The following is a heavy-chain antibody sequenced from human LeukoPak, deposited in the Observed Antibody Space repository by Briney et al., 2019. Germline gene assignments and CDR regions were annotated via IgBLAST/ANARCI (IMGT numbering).Heavy chain of an antibody. CDR3: ASLTMIVVP. CDR2: INHSGST. V-gene: IGHV4-34*01. Sequence: SETLSLTCAVYGGSFSGYYWSWIRQPPEKGLEWIGEINHSGSTNYNPSLKSRVTMSVDTSKNQFSLKLSSVTTADTAVYYCASLTMIVVPWGQGTLVTVSS. CDR1: GGSFSGYY. D-gene: IGHD3-22*01. J-gene: IGHJ4*02.